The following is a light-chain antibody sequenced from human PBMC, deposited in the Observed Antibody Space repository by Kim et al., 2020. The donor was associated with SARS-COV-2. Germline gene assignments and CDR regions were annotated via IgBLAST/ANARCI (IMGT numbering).Light chain of an antibody. J-gene: IGLJ2*01. CDR2: DVT. Sequence: QSALTQSASVSGSPGQSITISCTGTSNDIGRYNFVSWYQHHPGKAPNLILYDVTKRPSGVSTRFSGSKSGYTASLTISGLQAEDEADYYCSSYTSLVKVIFGGGTKVTVL. V-gene: IGLV2-14*03. CDR1: SNDIGRYNF. CDR3: SSYTSLVKVI.